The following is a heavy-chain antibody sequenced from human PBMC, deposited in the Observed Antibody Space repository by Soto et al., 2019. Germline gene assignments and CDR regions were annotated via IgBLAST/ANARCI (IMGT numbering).Heavy chain of an antibody. D-gene: IGHD1-1*01. CDR1: GFTFSNYT. CDR2: ISSSSSYI. CDR3: ARSGDNYNSFDY. Sequence: GGSLRLSCAASGFTFSNYTMNWVRQAPGKGLEWVSSISSSSSYIYYADSVKGRFTTSRDNTKNLLYLQMNSLRAEDTAVYYCARSGDNYNSFDYCGPGTPVTVSS. V-gene: IGHV3-21*01. J-gene: IGHJ4*02.